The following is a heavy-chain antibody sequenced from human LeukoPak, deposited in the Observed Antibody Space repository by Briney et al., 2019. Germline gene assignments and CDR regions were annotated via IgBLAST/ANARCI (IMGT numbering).Heavy chain of an antibody. Sequence: GGSLRLSCAASGFTFSSYAMSWVRQAPGKGLEWVSAISGSGGSTYYADSVKGRFTISRDNSKNMLYLQMNSLRAEDTAVYYCAKDQRYYDYVWGSYRYPRLDYWGQGTLVTVSS. CDR2: ISGSGGST. J-gene: IGHJ4*02. CDR3: AKDQRYYDYVWGSYRYPRLDY. CDR1: GFTFSSYA. V-gene: IGHV3-23*01. D-gene: IGHD3-16*02.